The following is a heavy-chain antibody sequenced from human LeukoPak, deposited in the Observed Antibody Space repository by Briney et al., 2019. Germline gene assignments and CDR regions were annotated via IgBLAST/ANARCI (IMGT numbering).Heavy chain of an antibody. CDR1: GFTFSSYS. CDR2: ISSSSSYI. V-gene: IGHV3-21*01. Sequence: GGSLRLSCAASGFTFSSYSMNWVRQAPGKGLEWVSSISSSSSYIYYADSVKGRFTISRDNARNSLYLQMNSLRAEDTAVYYCSRVGCSGGSCYYYYGMDVWGQGTTVTVSS. CDR3: SRVGCSGGSCYYYYGMDV. D-gene: IGHD2-15*01. J-gene: IGHJ6*02.